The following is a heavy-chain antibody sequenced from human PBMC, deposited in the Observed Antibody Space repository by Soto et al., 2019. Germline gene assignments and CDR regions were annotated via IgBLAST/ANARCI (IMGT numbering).Heavy chain of an antibody. CDR2: IYYSGTT. CDR1: GGSISSGDYY. CDR3: ARGNGYDYWFDP. Sequence: QVQLQESGPGLVKPSQTLSLTCTVSGGSISSGDYYWSWIRQPPGKGLEWIGYIYYSGTTYYNPSLKSRVTISVDTSKNQFSLQLSSVTAADTAVYYCARGNGYDYWFDPWGQGTLVTVSS. V-gene: IGHV4-30-4*01. D-gene: IGHD5-12*01. J-gene: IGHJ5*02.